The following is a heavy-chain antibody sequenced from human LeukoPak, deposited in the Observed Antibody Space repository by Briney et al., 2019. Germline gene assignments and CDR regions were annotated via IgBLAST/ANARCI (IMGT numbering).Heavy chain of an antibody. CDR2: INPSGGNT. D-gene: IGHD1-14*01. Sequence: ASVKVSCEVSGNSLSETSIHWVRQAPGQWLEWMGIINPSGGNTKYSRKFQGRVTITRDTSASTAYMELSSLRSEDTAVYYCARFYRVWFDPWGQGTLVTVSS. CDR3: ARFYRVWFDP. J-gene: IGHJ5*02. V-gene: IGHV1-3*01. CDR1: GNSLSETS.